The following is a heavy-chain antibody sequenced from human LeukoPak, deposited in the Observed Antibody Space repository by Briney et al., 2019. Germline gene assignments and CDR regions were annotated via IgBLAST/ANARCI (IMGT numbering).Heavy chain of an antibody. CDR1: GGSISSYY. J-gene: IGHJ3*02. CDR3: ARDRPGIAVAGDAFDI. V-gene: IGHV4-59*01. CDR2: IYNRGSNT. Sequence: PSETLSLTCTVSGGSISSYYWSWIRQPSGKGLEWIGYIYNRGSNTNYNPSLKSRVTISVDMSKNQFSLKLRSVTAADTAVYFCARDRPGIAVAGDAFDIWGRGTMVTVSS. D-gene: IGHD6-19*01.